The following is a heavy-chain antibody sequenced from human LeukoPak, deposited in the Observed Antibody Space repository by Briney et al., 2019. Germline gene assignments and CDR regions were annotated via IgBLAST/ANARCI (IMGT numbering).Heavy chain of an antibody. Sequence: GGSLRLSCAASGFTFSSYWMRWVRQAPGKGLEWVANIKQDGSEKNYVDSVKGRFTISRDNAKNSLYLQMNSLRAEDTAVYYCARTYGDFAYWYFDLWGRGTLVTVSS. CDR3: ARTYGDFAYWYFDL. J-gene: IGHJ2*01. V-gene: IGHV3-7*03. D-gene: IGHD4-17*01. CDR1: GFTFSSYW. CDR2: IKQDGSEK.